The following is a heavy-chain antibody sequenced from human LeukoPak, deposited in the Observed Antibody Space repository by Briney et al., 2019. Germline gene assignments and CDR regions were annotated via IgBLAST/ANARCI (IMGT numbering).Heavy chain of an antibody. CDR3: AKDVGDFWRPLDD. V-gene: IGHV3-23*01. CDR1: GFIFSSYA. Sequence: PGGSLRLSCAASGFIFSSYAMSWVRQAPGKGLEWVSAIKGSGGNTYYADSVKGRFTISRDNSKNTLYLQMNSLRAEDTALYYCAKDVGDFWRPLDDWGQGTLVTVSS. D-gene: IGHD3-3*01. J-gene: IGHJ4*02. CDR2: IKGSGGNT.